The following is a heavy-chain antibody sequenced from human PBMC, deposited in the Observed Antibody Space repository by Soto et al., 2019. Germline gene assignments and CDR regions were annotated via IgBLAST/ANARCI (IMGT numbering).Heavy chain of an antibody. Sequence: QVQLLQSGAEVKKPGASVKVSCKGSGYTLTSYGISWVRQAPGQGLEWMGCISADNGDTNYAQKVQGRLTMTTDTSTSTAYMELRGLTSDDTAIYYCARDIGLLYPFAFWGQGTLVTVSS. CDR1: GYTLTSYG. CDR2: ISADNGDT. D-gene: IGHD2-2*02. V-gene: IGHV1-18*01. CDR3: ARDIGLLYPFAF. J-gene: IGHJ4*02.